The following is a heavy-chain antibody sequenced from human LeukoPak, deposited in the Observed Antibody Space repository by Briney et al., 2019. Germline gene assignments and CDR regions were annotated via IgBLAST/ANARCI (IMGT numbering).Heavy chain of an antibody. CDR3: ARQSEYSSSYFDY. J-gene: IGHJ4*02. D-gene: IGHD6-6*01. CDR1: GYSISSGYY. Sequence: SGTLSLTCAVSGYSISSGYYWGWIRQPPGKGLEWIGSIYHSGSTYYNPSLKSRVTISVDTSKNQFSLKLSSVTAADTAVYYCARQSEYSSSYFDYWGQGTLVTVSS. CDR2: IYHSGST. V-gene: IGHV4-38-2*01.